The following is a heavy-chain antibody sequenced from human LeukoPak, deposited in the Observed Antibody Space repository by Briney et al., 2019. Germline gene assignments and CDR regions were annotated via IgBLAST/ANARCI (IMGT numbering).Heavy chain of an antibody. CDR3: ARDYPGGSYGNY. J-gene: IGHJ4*02. D-gene: IGHD1-26*01. CDR2: IIPILGIA. CDR1: GGTFSSYA. Sequence: ASVKVSCKASGGTFSSYAISWVRQAPGQGLERMGRIIPILGIANYAQKFQGRVTITADKSTSTAYMELSSLRSEDTAVYYCARDYPGGSYGNYWGQGTLVTVSS. V-gene: IGHV1-69*04.